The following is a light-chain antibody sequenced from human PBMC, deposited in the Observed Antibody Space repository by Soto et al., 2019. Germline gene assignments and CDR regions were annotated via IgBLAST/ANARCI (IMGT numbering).Light chain of an antibody. CDR2: DNT. Sequence: QSVLTQPPSVSGAPGQRVTISCTGSSSNIGAGFDVYWYQHLPGTAPKLLIYDNTHRPSGVPDRFSGSKSGTSASLAITGLQAEDEADYYCQSYDSSLSAVVFGGVTKLTVL. V-gene: IGLV1-40*01. CDR1: SSNIGAGFD. J-gene: IGLJ2*01. CDR3: QSYDSSLSAVV.